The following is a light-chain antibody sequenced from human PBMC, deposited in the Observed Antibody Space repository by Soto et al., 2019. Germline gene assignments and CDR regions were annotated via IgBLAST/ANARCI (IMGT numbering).Light chain of an antibody. Sequence: QSALTQPPSASGSPGQSVTISCTGTSSDVGGYNYVSWYQQHPGKAPKLMIYEVSKRPSGVPDRFSGSKSGNTASLTISGLQAEDEGDYYCSVYTRTSTYVFGTGTKLTVL. J-gene: IGLJ1*01. CDR1: SSDVGGYNY. CDR3: SVYTRTSTYV. V-gene: IGLV2-8*01. CDR2: EVS.